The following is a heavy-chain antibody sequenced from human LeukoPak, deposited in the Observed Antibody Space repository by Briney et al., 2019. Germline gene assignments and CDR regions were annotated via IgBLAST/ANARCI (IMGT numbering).Heavy chain of an antibody. CDR1: GGSFSGYY. V-gene: IGHV4-34*01. CDR2: INHSGST. J-gene: IGHJ5*02. D-gene: IGHD4-17*01. CDR3: AREIVGYGDYEGWFDP. Sequence: PSETLSLTCAVYGGSFSGYYWSWIRQPPGKGLEWIGEINHSGSTNYNPSLKSRVTISVDTSKNQFSLKLSSVTAADTAVYYCAREIVGYGDYEGWFDPWGQGTLVTVSS.